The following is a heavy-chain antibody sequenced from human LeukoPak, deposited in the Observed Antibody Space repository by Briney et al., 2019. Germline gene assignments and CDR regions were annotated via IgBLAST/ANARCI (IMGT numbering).Heavy chain of an antibody. CDR2: ISSSSSTI. J-gene: IGHJ3*02. Sequence: GGSLRLSCAASGFTFSSYSMNWVRQAPGKGLEWVSYISSSSSTIYYTDSVKGRFTISRDDSKNTVDLQMNSLRAEDTAVYYCAREKIRGTAFDIWGQGTMVTVSS. CDR1: GFTFSSYS. CDR3: AREKIRGTAFDI. V-gene: IGHV3-48*01. D-gene: IGHD3-10*01.